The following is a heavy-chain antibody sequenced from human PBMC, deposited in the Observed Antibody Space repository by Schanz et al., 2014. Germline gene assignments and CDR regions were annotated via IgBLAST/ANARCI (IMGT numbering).Heavy chain of an antibody. CDR3: ARDLLVSHYDFWSGNDY. CDR2: LTGSGGGT. J-gene: IGHJ4*02. V-gene: IGHV3-23*04. CDR1: GFTFSTYA. D-gene: IGHD3-3*01. Sequence: EVQLVESGGGLVQPGGSLRLSCSASGFTFSTYAMSWVRQAPGKGPEWVSSLTGSGGGTYYADSVKGRFTISRDNSKNTLYLEMNSLRAEDTAVYYCARDLLVSHYDFWSGNDYWGQGTLVTVSS.